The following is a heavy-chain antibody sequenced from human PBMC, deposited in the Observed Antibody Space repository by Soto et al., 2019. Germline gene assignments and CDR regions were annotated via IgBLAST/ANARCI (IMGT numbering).Heavy chain of an antibody. Sequence: QVQLQESGPGLVKPSETLSLTCTVSGGSISSYYWSWIRQPPGKGLEWIGYINYSGSTNYNPSLKSRLTISVATSKNQFSLQLSSVTAADTAVYYCARAYCGGDCPFDYWGQGTLVPVYS. D-gene: IGHD2-21*02. V-gene: IGHV4-59*01. CDR1: GGSISSYY. CDR2: INYSGST. CDR3: ARAYCGGDCPFDY. J-gene: IGHJ4*02.